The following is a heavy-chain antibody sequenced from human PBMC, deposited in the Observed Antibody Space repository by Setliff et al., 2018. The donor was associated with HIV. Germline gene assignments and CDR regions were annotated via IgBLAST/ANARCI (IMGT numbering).Heavy chain of an antibody. Sequence: PSETLSLTSSVSYSSLTSNNCYWGWIRQPPGRGREWIGNIYYTGTTYYNSSLKSRVRISVDTSTNQFSLNVTSVTAADTAVYYCARGNYYNMWADPFDYWGQGTLVTVSS. CDR1: YSSLTSNNCY. D-gene: IGHD3-10*01. J-gene: IGHJ4*02. CDR3: ARGNYYNMWADPFDY. CDR2: IYYTGTT. V-gene: IGHV4-39*07.